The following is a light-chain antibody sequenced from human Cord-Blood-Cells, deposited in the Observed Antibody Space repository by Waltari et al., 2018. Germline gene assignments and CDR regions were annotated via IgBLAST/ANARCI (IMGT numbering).Light chain of an antibody. CDR2: DDS. CDR1: NIGSKS. Sequence: SYVLTQPPSVSVAPGKTARITCGGNNIGSKSVHWYQQKPGQAPVLVVYDDSDRPSGSRERFAGSNAGNTATLTISRVEAGDEADYYCQVWDSSSDHWVFGGGTKLTVL. J-gene: IGLJ3*02. V-gene: IGLV3-21*03. CDR3: QVWDSSSDHWV.